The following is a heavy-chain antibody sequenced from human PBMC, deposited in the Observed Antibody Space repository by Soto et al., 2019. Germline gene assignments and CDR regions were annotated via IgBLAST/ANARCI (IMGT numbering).Heavy chain of an antibody. CDR2: IIPILGTA. CDR1: VRTHSRDD. CDR3: ARDSHYYDSSGYYYPLVYFDY. V-gene: IGHV1-69*13. D-gene: IGHD3-22*01. Sequence: PVKVSCKPSVRTHSRDDIICVRPAPGQGREGVGGIIPILGTANYAQKFQGRVTITADESTSTAYMELSSLRSEDTAVYYCARDSHYYDSSGYYYPLVYFDYWGQGTLVGISS. J-gene: IGHJ4*02.